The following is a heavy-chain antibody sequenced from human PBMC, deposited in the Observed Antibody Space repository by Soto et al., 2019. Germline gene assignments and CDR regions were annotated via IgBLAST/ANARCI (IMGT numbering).Heavy chain of an antibody. J-gene: IGHJ3*02. Sequence: GESLKISCKGSGYSFTSYWIGWVRQMPGKGLEWMGIIYPGDSDTRHSPSFQGQVTISADKSISTAYLQWSSLKASDTAMYYCARAYSSSWSPDAFDIWGQGTMVTVSS. D-gene: IGHD6-13*01. CDR2: IYPGDSDT. V-gene: IGHV5-51*01. CDR1: GYSFTSYW. CDR3: ARAYSSSWSPDAFDI.